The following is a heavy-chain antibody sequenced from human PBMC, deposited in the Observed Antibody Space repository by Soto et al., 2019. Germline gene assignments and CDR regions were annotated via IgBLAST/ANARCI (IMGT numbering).Heavy chain of an antibody. J-gene: IGHJ4*02. D-gene: IGHD6-13*01. CDR1: GFTFDDYA. V-gene: IGHV3-9*01. CDR3: AKDLAYSSSGNFDY. CDR2: ISWNSGSI. Sequence: EVQLVESGGGLVQPGRSLRLSCAASGFTFDDYAMHWVRQTPGKGLEWVSGISWNSGSIGHADSVKGRFTISRDNAKNSLYRHMNSLRAEDTALYYCAKDLAYSSSGNFDYWGQGTLVTVSS.